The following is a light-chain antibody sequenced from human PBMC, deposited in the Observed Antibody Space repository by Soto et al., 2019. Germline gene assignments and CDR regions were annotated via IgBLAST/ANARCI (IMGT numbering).Light chain of an antibody. CDR2: EDN. Sequence: QSALTQPASVSGSPGQSITISCTGTSSDVGSYNLVSWYQQHPGTAPKLMIYEDNKRASGVSNRFSGSTSGITASLTISVLQAEDEADYYCCSYAGSSTWVFGGRTKLTLL. J-gene: IGLJ3*02. V-gene: IGLV2-23*01. CDR3: CSYAGSSTWV. CDR1: SSDVGSYNL.